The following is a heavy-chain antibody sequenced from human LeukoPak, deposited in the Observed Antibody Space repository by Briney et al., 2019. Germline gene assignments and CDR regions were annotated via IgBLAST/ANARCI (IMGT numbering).Heavy chain of an antibody. V-gene: IGHV3-64D*06. CDR1: GFTFSTYA. CDR2: ISSNGGST. J-gene: IGHJ3*02. CDR3: VKDHDWGAFHI. D-gene: IGHD7-27*01. Sequence: GGSLRLSCSASGFTFSTYAMHWVRQAPGKGLEYVSGISSNGGSTYYADSVKGRFTISRDNSKNTLYLQISSLRVEDTAVYYCVKDHDWGAFHIWGQGTMVTVSS.